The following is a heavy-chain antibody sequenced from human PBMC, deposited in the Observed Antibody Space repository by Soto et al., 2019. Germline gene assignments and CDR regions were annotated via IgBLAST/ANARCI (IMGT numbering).Heavy chain of an antibody. V-gene: IGHV3-48*02. CDR1: GFTFSSYS. Sequence: GSLRLSCAASGFTFSSYSMNWVRQAPGKGLEWVSYISIGSTTIFYADSVKGRFTISRDNAKNSLYLQMNSLRDEDTAVYYCARDNGMAGSFDPWGQGTLVTVLL. CDR3: ARDNGMAGSFDP. CDR2: ISIGSTTI. D-gene: IGHD2-8*01. J-gene: IGHJ5*02.